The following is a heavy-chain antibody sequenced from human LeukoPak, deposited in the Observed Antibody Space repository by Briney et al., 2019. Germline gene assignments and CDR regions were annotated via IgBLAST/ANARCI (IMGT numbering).Heavy chain of an antibody. Sequence: SVKVSCKASGGTFSSYAISWVRQAPGQGLEWMGGIIPIFGTANYAQKFQGRVTITADESTSTAYMELSSLRSEDTAVYYCARGGTIRHNWFDPWGQETLVTVSS. CDR3: ARGGTIRHNWFDP. CDR1: GGTFSSYA. V-gene: IGHV1-69*13. CDR2: IIPIFGTA. J-gene: IGHJ5*02. D-gene: IGHD3-3*01.